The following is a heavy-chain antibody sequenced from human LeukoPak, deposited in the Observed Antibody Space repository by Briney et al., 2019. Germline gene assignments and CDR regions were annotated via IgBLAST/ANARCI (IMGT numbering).Heavy chain of an antibody. CDR1: GYTFTRNY. CDR3: AREDADYTFSFDF. J-gene: IGHJ4*02. D-gene: IGHD4-17*01. CDR2: INPRGGST. Sequence: GASVKVSCKASGYTFTRNYMHWVRQAPGQGLEWMGIINPRGGSTTYAQKLQGRLTMTRDTSTSTVYMELSSLRSEDTAVYYCAREDADYTFSFDFWGQGTLVTVSS. V-gene: IGHV1-46*01.